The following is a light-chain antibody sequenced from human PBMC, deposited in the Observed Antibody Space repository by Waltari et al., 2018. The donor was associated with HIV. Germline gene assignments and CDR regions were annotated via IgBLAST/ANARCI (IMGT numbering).Light chain of an antibody. CDR1: SSDVGAYNF. V-gene: IGLV2-14*01. CDR2: EVS. Sequence: QSALTQPASVSGSPGQSITISCPGTSSDVGAYNFVSLYQQYPAKAPKLMIYEVSNRPSGVSDRFSGSKSDNAASLTISGLQAEDEADYYCSSYTSSNAYVVFGGGTKLTVL. CDR3: SSYTSSNAYVV. J-gene: IGLJ2*01.